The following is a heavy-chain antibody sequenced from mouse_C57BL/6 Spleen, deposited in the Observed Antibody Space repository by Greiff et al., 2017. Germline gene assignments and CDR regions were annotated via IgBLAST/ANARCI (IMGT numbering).Heavy chain of an antibody. CDR1: GFTFSDYG. V-gene: IGHV5-17*01. J-gene: IGHJ2*01. Sequence: EVQLQESGGGLVKPGGSLKLSCAASGFTFSDYGMHWVRQAPEKGLEWVAYISSGSSTIYYADTVKGRFTISRDNAKNTLFLQMTSLRSEDTAMYYCARDYGSRGGFDYWGQGTTLTVSS. CDR3: ARDYGSRGGFDY. D-gene: IGHD1-1*01. CDR2: ISSGSSTI.